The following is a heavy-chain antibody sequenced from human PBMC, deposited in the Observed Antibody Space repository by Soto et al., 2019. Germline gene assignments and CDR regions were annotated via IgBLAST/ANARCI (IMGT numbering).Heavy chain of an antibody. CDR3: ARDRYCSGGSCYSEYYFDY. D-gene: IGHD2-15*01. Sequence: ASVKVSCKASGYTFTSYAMHWVRQAPGQRLEWMGWINAGNGNTKYSQKFQGRVTITRDTSASTAYMELSSLRSEDTAVYYCARDRYCSGGSCYSEYYFDYWGQGTLVTVSS. CDR1: GYTFTSYA. V-gene: IGHV1-3*01. J-gene: IGHJ4*02. CDR2: INAGNGNT.